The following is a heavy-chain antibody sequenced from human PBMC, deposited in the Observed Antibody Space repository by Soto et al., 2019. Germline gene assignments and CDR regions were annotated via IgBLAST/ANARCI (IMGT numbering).Heavy chain of an antibody. J-gene: IGHJ4*01. Sequence: SETLSLTCTVSGGSISSGDYYWSWIRQPPGKGLDWIGYIYYRGSTYYNPSLKSRVTISVNTSKNQFSLKLSSVTAADTAVYYCDRVRGDPDYWGHGTLVTVSS. D-gene: IGHD3-10*01. CDR3: DRVRGDPDY. CDR2: IYYRGST. V-gene: IGHV4-30-4*01. CDR1: GGSISSGDYY.